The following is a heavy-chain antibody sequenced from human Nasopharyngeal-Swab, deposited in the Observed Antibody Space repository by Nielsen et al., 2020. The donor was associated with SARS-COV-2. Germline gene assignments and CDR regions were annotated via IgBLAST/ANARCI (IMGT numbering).Heavy chain of an antibody. CDR3: AALYGYFDWSLYPGAFDY. CDR1: GFTFTSSA. V-gene: IGHV1-58*01. J-gene: IGHJ4*02. D-gene: IGHD3-9*01. Sequence: SVKVSCKASGFTFTSSAVQWVRQARGQRLEWIGWIVVGSGNTNYAQKFQERVTITRDMSTSTAYMELSSLRSEDTAVYYCAALYGYFDWSLYPGAFDYWGQGTLVTVSS. CDR2: IVVGSGNT.